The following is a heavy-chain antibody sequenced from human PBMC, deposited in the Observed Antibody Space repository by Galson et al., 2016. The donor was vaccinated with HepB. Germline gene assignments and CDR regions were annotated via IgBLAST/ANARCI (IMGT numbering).Heavy chain of an antibody. D-gene: IGHD2-15*01. CDR3: GKDGGAPRD. CDR2: ITGSGDKT. CDR1: EFTFSSYA. Sequence: SLRLSCAASEFTFSSYAMSWVRQAPGKGLEWVSGITGSGDKTLYADSVKGRFTISRDNSKNTVYLQMNSLRAEDTAVYFCGKDGGAPRDWGQGTLVTVSS. V-gene: IGHV3-23*01. J-gene: IGHJ4*02.